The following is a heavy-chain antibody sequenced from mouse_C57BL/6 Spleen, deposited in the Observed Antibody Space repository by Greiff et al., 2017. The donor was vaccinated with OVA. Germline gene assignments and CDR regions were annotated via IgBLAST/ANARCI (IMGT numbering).Heavy chain of an antibody. Sequence: DVKLQESGPGLVKPSQSLSLTCSVTGYSITSGYSWNWIRQFPGNKLEWMGYISYDGSNNYNPSLKNRISITRDTSKNQFFLKLNSVTTEDTATYYCARTSYYGHSYWYFDVWGTGTTVTVSS. V-gene: IGHV3-6*01. D-gene: IGHD1-2*01. CDR3: ARTSYYGHSYWYFDV. CDR1: GYSITSGYS. CDR2: ISYDGSN. J-gene: IGHJ1*03.